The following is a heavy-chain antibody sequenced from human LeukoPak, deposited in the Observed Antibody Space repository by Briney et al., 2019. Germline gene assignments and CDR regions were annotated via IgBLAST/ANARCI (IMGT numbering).Heavy chain of an antibody. D-gene: IGHD5-18*01. CDR3: ARGIAEYSYGYVPLYYFDY. J-gene: IGHJ4*02. CDR1: GFTFTTYT. V-gene: IGHV4-38-2*01. CDR2: IYHSGST. Sequence: GSLRLSCAASGFTFTTYTMGWVRQIPGKGLEWIGSIYHSGSTYYNPSLKSRVTISVDTSKNQFSLKLSSVTAADTAVYYCARGIAEYSYGYVPLYYFDYWGQGTLVTVSS.